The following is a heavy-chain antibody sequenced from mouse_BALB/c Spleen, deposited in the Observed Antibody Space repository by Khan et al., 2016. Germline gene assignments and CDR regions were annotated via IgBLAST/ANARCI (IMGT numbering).Heavy chain of an antibody. CDR1: GFNIKDTY. CDR2: IDPANGNT. Sequence: IQLVQSGAELVKPGASVELSCTASGFNIKDTYMHWVKQRPEQGLEWIGRIDPANGNTKYDPKFQGKATITADTSSNTAYLQLSSLTSEDTAVYYCARSPYDYDVGFAYWGQGTLVTVSA. CDR3: ARSPYDYDVGFAY. J-gene: IGHJ3*01. D-gene: IGHD2-4*01. V-gene: IGHV14-3*02.